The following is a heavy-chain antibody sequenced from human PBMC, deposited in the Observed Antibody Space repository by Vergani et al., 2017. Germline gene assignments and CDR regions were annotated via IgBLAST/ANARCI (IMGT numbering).Heavy chain of an antibody. CDR1: GGSISSSSYY. Sequence: QVQLQESGPGLVKPSETLSLTCTVSGGSISSSSYYWGWIRQPPGKGLEWIGSIYYSGSTYYNPSLKSRVTISVDTSKNQFSLKLSSVTAADTAVYYCARQGCSSTSCQNWFDPWGQGTLVTVSS. J-gene: IGHJ5*02. CDR2: IYYSGST. CDR3: ARQGCSSTSCQNWFDP. V-gene: IGHV4-39*07. D-gene: IGHD2-2*01.